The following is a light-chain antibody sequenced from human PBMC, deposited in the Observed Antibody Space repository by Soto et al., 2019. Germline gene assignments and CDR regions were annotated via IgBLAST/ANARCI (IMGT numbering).Light chain of an antibody. CDR1: QGSRND. V-gene: IGKV1-6*01. CDR3: PQDYNYPVT. Sequence: AIQMTQSPSSLSASVGDRVTITCRASQGSRNDLGWYQQKPGKAPKLLIYAASSLQSGVPSRFSGSGSGTDFTLTISSLQLEDFATYYCPQDYNYPVTFGQGTKLEIK. CDR2: AAS. J-gene: IGKJ2*01.